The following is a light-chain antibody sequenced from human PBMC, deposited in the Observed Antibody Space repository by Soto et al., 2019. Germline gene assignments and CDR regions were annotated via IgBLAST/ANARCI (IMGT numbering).Light chain of an antibody. CDR2: NVY. CDR3: SSYTISRTYV. Sequence: QSALAQPASVSGSPGQSITISCTGTNSDVGSYNYVSWHQQHPGKAPKLMIYNVYDRPSGISNRFSGSKSGNTASLTISGLQGEDEADYYCSSYTISRTYVFGTGTKVTVL. V-gene: IGLV2-14*03. J-gene: IGLJ1*01. CDR1: NSDVGSYNY.